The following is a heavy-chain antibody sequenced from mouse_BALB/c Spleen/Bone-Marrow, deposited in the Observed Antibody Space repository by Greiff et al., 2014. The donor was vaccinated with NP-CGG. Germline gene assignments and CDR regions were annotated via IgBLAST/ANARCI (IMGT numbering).Heavy chain of an antibody. V-gene: IGHV2-6-2*01. CDR2: IWSDGST. J-gene: IGHJ3*01. D-gene: IGHD2-3*01. CDR1: GFSSTSYG. CDR3: ARHDNDGYYLAY. Sequence: VHLVESGPDLVAPSQSLSITCTVSGFSSTSYGVHWVRQPPGKGLEWLVVIWSDGSTTYNSALKSRLSISKDNSKSQVFLKMNSLQTDNTAMYYCARHDNDGYYLAYWGQGTLVTVSA.